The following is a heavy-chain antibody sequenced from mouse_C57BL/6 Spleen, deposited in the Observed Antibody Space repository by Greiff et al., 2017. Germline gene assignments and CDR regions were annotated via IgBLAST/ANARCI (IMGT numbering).Heavy chain of an antibody. D-gene: IGHD2-4*01. J-gene: IGHJ3*01. CDR3: ARGIGYDYDEAWFAY. Sequence: DVKLVESGGGLVQPGGSLKLSCAASGFTFSDYGMAWVRQAPRKGPEWVAFISNLAYSIYYADTVTGRFTISRENAKNTLYLEMSSLRSEDTAMYYCARGIGYDYDEAWFAYWGQGTLVTVSA. CDR2: ISNLAYSI. CDR1: GFTFSDYG. V-gene: IGHV5-15*01.